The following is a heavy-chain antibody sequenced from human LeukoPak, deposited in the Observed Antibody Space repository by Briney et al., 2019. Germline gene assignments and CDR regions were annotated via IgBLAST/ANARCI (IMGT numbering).Heavy chain of an antibody. V-gene: IGHV4-4*07. Sequence: SETLSLTCTVSGGSISSYYWSWIRQPAGKGLEWIGRIYTSGSTNYNPSLKSRVTISVDTSKNQFSLKLSSVTAADTAVYYCASVTYYDFWSGYRGAFDIWGQGTMVTVSS. CDR3: ASVTYYDFWSGYRGAFDI. D-gene: IGHD3-3*01. CDR2: IYTSGST. CDR1: GGSISSYY. J-gene: IGHJ3*02.